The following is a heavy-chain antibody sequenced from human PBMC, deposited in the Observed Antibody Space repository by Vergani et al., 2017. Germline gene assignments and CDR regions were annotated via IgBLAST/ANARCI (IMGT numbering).Heavy chain of an antibody. D-gene: IGHD6-13*01. CDR2: IYYSGST. CDR3: ARRSSSWYYYYGMDV. CDR1: GGSFSGYY. V-gene: IGHV4-34*01. Sequence: QVQLQQWGAGLLKPSETLSLTCAVYGGSFSGYYWSWIRQPPGKGLEWIGSIYYSGSTYYNPSLKSRVTISVDTSKNQFSLKLSSVTAADTAVYYCARRSSSWYYYYGMDVWGQGTTVTVSS. J-gene: IGHJ6*02.